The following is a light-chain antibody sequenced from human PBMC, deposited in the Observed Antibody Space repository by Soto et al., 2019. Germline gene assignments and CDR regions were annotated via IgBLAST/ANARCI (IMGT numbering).Light chain of an antibody. V-gene: IGKV1-5*03. CDR1: QSISSW. CDR3: QQYNSFSWT. J-gene: IGKJ1*01. CDR2: KAS. Sequence: DIQMTQSPSTLSASVGDRVTITCRASQSISSWLAWYQQKPGKAPKLLIYKASSLEVGVPSRFSGSGSATEVTLTITSLQPDDFATYYCQQYNSFSWTFGQGSKVEIK.